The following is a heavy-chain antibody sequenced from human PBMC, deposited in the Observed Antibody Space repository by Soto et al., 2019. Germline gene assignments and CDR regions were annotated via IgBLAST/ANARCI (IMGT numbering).Heavy chain of an antibody. CDR2: ISAYSGNT. J-gene: IGHJ4*02. CDR3: ARGRYGDY. Sequence: QVQLVQSGAEVKKPGASVKVSCKASGYTFTTYGISWVRQAPGQGLEWVGWISAYSGNTKYAQKLQGRVTVTTGTSTSTAYKEVRSLRSDDPAVYYCARGRYGDYWGQGTLVTTSS. D-gene: IGHD4-17*01. V-gene: IGHV1-18*01. CDR1: GYTFTTYG.